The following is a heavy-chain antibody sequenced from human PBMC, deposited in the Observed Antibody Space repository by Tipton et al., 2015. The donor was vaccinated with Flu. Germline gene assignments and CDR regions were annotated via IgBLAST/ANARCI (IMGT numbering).Heavy chain of an antibody. CDR3: ARGLSTTGTDV. V-gene: IGHV4-38-2*01. CDR1: GYSISSGYY. Sequence: TLSLTCAVSGYSISSGYYWGWIRQPPGKGLEWIGSVYHTGSMYSSPSLKSRVTVSVDTSKNQFSLILRSVTATDTAVYYCARGLSTTGTDVWGQGP. CDR2: VYHTGSM. J-gene: IGHJ6*02. D-gene: IGHD1-1*01.